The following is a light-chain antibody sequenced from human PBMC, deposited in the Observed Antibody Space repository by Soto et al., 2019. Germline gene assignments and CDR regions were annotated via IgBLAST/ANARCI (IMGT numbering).Light chain of an antibody. J-gene: IGKJ4*01. CDR1: QSVSSY. CDR2: DAS. CDR3: QQRSNWPPT. Sequence: EIVLTQSPATLSLSPGERATLSCRASQSVSSYLAWYQRKPGQAPRLFIYDASNRATGIPARFSGSGSGTDFTLTISSLEPEDFAVYYCQQRSNWPPTFGGGTKVEIK. V-gene: IGKV3-11*01.